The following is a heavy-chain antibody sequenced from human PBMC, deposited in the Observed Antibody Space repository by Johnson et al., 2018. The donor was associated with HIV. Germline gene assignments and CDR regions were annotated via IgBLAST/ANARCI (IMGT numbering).Heavy chain of an antibody. V-gene: IGHV3-30*02. D-gene: IGHD6-19*01. CDR1: AFTFSSYA. J-gene: IGHJ3*02. CDR2: IHYDGNNK. Sequence: QVQLVESGGGVVQPGGSLRLSCAASAFTFSSYAIHWVRQAPGKGLEWVAFIHYDGNNKYYADSVKGRFTISRDNSKNTLYLQMNSLRAEDTAVYYCAKDLEEGQQWLIGAFDIWGQGTMVTVSS. CDR3: AKDLEEGQQWLIGAFDI.